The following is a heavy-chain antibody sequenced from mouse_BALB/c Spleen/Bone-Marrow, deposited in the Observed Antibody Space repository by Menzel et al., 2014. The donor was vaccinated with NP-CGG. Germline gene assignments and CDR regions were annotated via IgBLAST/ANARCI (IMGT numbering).Heavy chain of an antibody. CDR1: GFDFSKYW. D-gene: IGHD2-3*01. CDR3: GFLGYYGYHDD. V-gene: IGHV4-1*02. J-gene: IGHJ1*01. Sequence: EVMLVESGGGLVQPGGSLKLSCVASGFDFSKYWMSWVRQSPGKGLEWIGEINPDSSKINSTSSLKDKFIVSRDNAKNTLYLIMSKVRSEDTALYYCGFLGYYGYHDDWGAGTAVTVSS. CDR2: INPDSSKI.